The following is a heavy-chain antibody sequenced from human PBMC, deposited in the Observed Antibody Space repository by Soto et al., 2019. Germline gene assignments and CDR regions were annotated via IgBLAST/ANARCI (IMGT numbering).Heavy chain of an antibody. CDR1: GYTLTELS. CDR2: FDPEDGET. J-gene: IGHJ5*02. Sequence: GASVKVSCKVSGYTLTELSMHWVRQAPGKGLEWMGGFDPEDGETIYAQKFQGRVTMTEDTSTDTAYMELSSLRSEDTAVYYCATNGRYCSGGSCYSVWWFDPWGQGTLVTVSS. CDR3: ATNGRYCSGGSCYSVWWFDP. D-gene: IGHD2-15*01. V-gene: IGHV1-24*01.